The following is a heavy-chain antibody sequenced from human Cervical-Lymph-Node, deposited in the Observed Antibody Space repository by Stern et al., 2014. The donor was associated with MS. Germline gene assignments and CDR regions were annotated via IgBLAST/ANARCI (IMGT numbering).Heavy chain of an antibody. Sequence: QVQLQESGPGLVKPSGTLSLTCAVSGGSISNNNWWSWVRQSPSKGLEWIGAIHHRGGNNYHPALRIRVTISLDKSKNQFSLILRSVTAADTAIYYCARDKVRRLYSDFYNYGMDVWGQGTTVTVSS. J-gene: IGHJ6*02. CDR2: IHHRGGN. D-gene: IGHD2-15*01. CDR3: ARDKVRRLYSDFYNYGMDV. V-gene: IGHV4-4*02. CDR1: GGSISNNNW.